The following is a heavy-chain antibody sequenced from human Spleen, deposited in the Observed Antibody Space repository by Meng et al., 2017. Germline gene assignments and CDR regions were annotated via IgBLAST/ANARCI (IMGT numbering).Heavy chain of an antibody. V-gene: IGHV4-34*01. CDR3: ARGPTTMAHDFDY. CDR2: INHSGGT. Sequence: QVQLQQWGAGRLKPSETLSLTCAVYGGSFRGYYWNWIRQPPGKGLEWIGEINHSGGTNYNPSLKSRVTISVDTSKNQFSLKLSSVTAADSAVYYCARGPTTMAHDFDYWGQGTLVTVSS. D-gene: IGHD4-11*01. J-gene: IGHJ4*02. CDR1: GGSFRGYY.